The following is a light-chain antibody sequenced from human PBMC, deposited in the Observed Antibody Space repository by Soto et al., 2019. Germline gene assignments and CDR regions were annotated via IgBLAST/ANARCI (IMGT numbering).Light chain of an antibody. CDR2: GAS. CDR1: QSVSSTF. CDR3: QQYGTSLKWT. J-gene: IGKJ1*01. V-gene: IGKV3-20*01. Sequence: EVVLTQSPGTLSLFPGERATLSCRANQSVSSTFLAWYQQKPGQAPRLLIYGASRRATGIPDRFSGSGSVTDFTLTISRLEPEDFAVYYCQQYGTSLKWTFGQGTKVGVK.